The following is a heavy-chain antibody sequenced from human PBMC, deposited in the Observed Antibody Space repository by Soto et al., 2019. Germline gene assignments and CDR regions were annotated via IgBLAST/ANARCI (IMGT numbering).Heavy chain of an antibody. J-gene: IGHJ4*02. CDR1: GFTFSDYY. CDR3: ARRSRSSRDFDY. V-gene: IGHV3-11*01. D-gene: IGHD6-6*01. Sequence: PGGSLRLSCAASGFTFSDYYMSWIRQAPGKGLEWVSYISGSGSTIYYADSVKGRFTISRDNAKNSLYLQMNSLRAEDTAVYYCARRSRSSRDFDYWGQGTLVTVSS. CDR2: ISGSGSTI.